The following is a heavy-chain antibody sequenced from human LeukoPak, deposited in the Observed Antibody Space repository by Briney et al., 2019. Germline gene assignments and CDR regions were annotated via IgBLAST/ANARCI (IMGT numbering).Heavy chain of an antibody. J-gene: IGHJ6*02. CDR1: GYRFTSYW. D-gene: IGHD3-22*01. CDR2: IDPSDSYT. CDR3: ARSSSGNYYYYYGMDV. V-gene: IGHV5-10-1*01. Sequence: GESLKISCKGSGYRFTSYWISWVRQMPGKDLEGMGRIDPSDSYTNYSPSFQGHVTISADKSISTAYLQWSSLKASDTAMYYCARSSSGNYYYYYGMDVWGQGTTVTVSS.